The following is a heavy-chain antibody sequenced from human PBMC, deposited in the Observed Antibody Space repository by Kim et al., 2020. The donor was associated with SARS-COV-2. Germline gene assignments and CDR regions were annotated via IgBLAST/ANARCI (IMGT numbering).Heavy chain of an antibody. D-gene: IGHD6-19*01. CDR2: TYFSGNT. J-gene: IGHJ2*01. Sequence: SETLSLTCTVSGGSLSSCCYYWGWIRQPPGMGLVWFGTTYFSGNTYFNLSLKSRVTISVDTYKNHFPLMLGSVTAADTAVYYCARHQSYSSCWYV. CDR3: ARHQSYSSCWYV. CDR1: GGSLSSCCYY. V-gene: IGHV4-39*01.